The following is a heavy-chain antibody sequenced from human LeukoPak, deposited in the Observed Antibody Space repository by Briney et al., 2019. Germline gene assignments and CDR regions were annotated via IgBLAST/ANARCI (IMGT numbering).Heavy chain of an antibody. Sequence: SETLSLTCTVSGSSISSGDYYWSWIRQPPGKGLEWIGYIYYSGSTYYNPSLKSRVTISVDTSKNQFSLKLSSVTAADTAVYYCARNPGLWWGDFDYWGQGTLVTVSS. CDR1: GSSISSGDYY. J-gene: IGHJ4*02. D-gene: IGHD2-21*01. V-gene: IGHV4-30-4*01. CDR3: ARNPGLWWGDFDY. CDR2: IYYSGST.